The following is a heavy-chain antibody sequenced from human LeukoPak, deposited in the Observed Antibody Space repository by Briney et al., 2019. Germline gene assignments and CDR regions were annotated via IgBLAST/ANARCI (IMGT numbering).Heavy chain of an antibody. CDR3: AKDAAGPEY. D-gene: IGHD6-13*01. J-gene: IGHJ4*02. CDR1: GLTFSRYS. V-gene: IGHV3-23*01. Sequence: GGSLRLSCVVSGLTFSRYSMSWVRQAPGKGLEWVSGISASGGDTWYPDSVKGRFTISRDNSKNTLFLQMNSLRVEDTAIYYCAKDAAGPEYWGQGTLVTVSS. CDR2: ISASGGDT.